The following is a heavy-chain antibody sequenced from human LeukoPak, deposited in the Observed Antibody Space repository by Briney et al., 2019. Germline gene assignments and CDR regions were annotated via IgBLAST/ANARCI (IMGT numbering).Heavy chain of an antibody. V-gene: IGHV4-31*03. CDR2: IYYSGST. J-gene: IGHJ4*02. Sequence: SETLSLTCTVSGGSISSGGYYWSWIRQHPGKGLEWIGYIYYSGSTYYNPSLKSRVTISVDTSKNQFSLKLSSVTAADTAVYYCARIGRYGSGSYFDYWGQGTLVTVSS. D-gene: IGHD3-10*01. CDR1: GGSISSGGYY. CDR3: ARIGRYGSGSYFDY.